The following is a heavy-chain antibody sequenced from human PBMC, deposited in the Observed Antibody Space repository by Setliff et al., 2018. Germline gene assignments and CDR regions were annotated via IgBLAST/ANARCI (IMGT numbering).Heavy chain of an antibody. Sequence: SVKVSCKASGGTFSSYAISWVRQAPGQGLEWMGGIIPMFGTANYAQKFQGRVTITADESTSTAYMELSSLRSDDTAVYYCARSGWLREYYFDYWGQGTLVTVSS. CDR2: IIPMFGTA. J-gene: IGHJ4*02. CDR3: ARSGWLREYYFDY. D-gene: IGHD5-12*01. V-gene: IGHV1-69*13. CDR1: GGTFSSYA.